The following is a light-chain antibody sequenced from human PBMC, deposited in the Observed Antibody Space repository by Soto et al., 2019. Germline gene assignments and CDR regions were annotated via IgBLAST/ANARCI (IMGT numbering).Light chain of an antibody. Sequence: DIQMPQAPSTLSASVGERVTITCRASQSVTNWLAWYQQKPGKAPKLLIYDVSSLESGVPSRFSGSGSGTEFILTISSLQPEDFATYYCQQYDSYSWTFGQGTKVE. CDR3: QQYDSYSWT. J-gene: IGKJ1*01. V-gene: IGKV1-5*01. CDR1: QSVTNW. CDR2: DVS.